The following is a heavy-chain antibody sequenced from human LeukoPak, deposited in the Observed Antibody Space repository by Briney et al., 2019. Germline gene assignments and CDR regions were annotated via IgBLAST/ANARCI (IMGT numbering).Heavy chain of an antibody. CDR1: GFTFNNFE. CDR3: ARDSLAYFDF. Sequence: PGGSLRLSCAAPGFTFNNFEMNWVRQAPGKGLEWISYISSSGSTMYYADSVKGRFTISREDAKNSLPLQMNNLRAEDTAVYYCARDSLAYFDFWGQGTLVTVSS. V-gene: IGHV3-48*03. J-gene: IGHJ4*02. D-gene: IGHD3-3*02. CDR2: ISSSGSTM.